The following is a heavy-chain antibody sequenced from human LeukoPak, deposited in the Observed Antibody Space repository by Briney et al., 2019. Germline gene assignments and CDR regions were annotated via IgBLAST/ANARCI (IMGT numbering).Heavy chain of an antibody. D-gene: IGHD3-10*01. J-gene: IGHJ4*02. CDR1: GYTFTGYY. CDR2: INPNSGGT. V-gene: IGHV1-2*02. CDR3: ASLAMVRGVIDFDY. Sequence: ASVKVSCEASGYTFTGYYMHWVRQAPGQGLEWMGWINPNSGGTNYAQKFQGRVTMTRDTSISTAYMELSRLRSDDTAVYYCASLAMVRGVIDFDYWGQGTLVTVSS.